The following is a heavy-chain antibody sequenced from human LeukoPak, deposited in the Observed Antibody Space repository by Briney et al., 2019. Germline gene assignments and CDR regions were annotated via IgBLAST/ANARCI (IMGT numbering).Heavy chain of an antibody. CDR3: TRELPWGPADY. CDR1: GDSVSSNSAV. V-gene: IGHV6-1*01. Sequence: SQTLSLTCAISGDSVSSNSAVWGWIRQSPSRGLEWLGGTYYRSKWYNDYAVSLKSRITINPDTSKNQVSLQLNSVTPEDTAVYYCTRELPWGPADYWGQGTLVTVSS. J-gene: IGHJ4*02. D-gene: IGHD7-27*01. CDR2: TYYRSKWYN.